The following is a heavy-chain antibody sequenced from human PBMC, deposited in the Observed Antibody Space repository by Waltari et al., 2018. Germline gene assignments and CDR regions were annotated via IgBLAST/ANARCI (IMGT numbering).Heavy chain of an antibody. CDR1: GGSISSSNW. CDR3: ARGKGFISYHYGMDV. D-gene: IGHD3-10*01. V-gene: IGHV4-4*02. J-gene: IGHJ6*02. Sequence: QVQLQESGPGLVKPSGTLSLTCAVSGGSISSSNWWSWVRQPPGKGLEWIGEIYHSGSNNDNPSLKSRVTISVDKSKNQCSLKLSSVTAADTAVYYCARGKGFISYHYGMDVWGQGTTVTVSS. CDR2: IYHSGSN.